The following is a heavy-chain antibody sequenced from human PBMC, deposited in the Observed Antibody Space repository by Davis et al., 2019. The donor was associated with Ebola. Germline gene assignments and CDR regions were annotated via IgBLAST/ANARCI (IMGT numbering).Heavy chain of an antibody. Sequence: SQTLSLTCAVYGGSFSGYYWSWIRQSPGKGLEWIGEINQSGSTNYNPSLKSRVSISVDTSKNEFSLKLSSVTAADTAVYYCARGGERWLQLDAFDIWGQGTMVTVSS. D-gene: IGHD5-24*01. J-gene: IGHJ3*02. V-gene: IGHV4-34*01. CDR2: INQSGST. CDR1: GGSFSGYY. CDR3: ARGGERWLQLDAFDI.